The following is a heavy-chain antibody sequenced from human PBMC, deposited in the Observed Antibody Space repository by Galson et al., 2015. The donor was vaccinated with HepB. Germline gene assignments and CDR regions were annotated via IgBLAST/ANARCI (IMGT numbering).Heavy chain of an antibody. D-gene: IGHD6-13*01. V-gene: IGHV3-33*01. J-gene: IGHJ4*02. CDR1: GFNFSQYV. CDR3: ARSPTAAAFFDF. Sequence: SLRLSCAVSGFNFSQYVMHWVRQAPDKGLQFVPFRDSVKGRFTISRDISKNTLYLQISSLRDEDTATYYCARSPTAAAFFDFWGQGTLLTVSS. CDR2: R.